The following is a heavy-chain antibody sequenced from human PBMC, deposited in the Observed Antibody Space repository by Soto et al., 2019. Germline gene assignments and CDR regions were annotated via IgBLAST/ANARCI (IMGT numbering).Heavy chain of an antibody. CDR3: ARGREYYYGMDV. D-gene: IGHD3-10*01. CDR2: IYYSGST. J-gene: IGHJ6*02. CDR1: GGSIGSYY. Sequence: PSETLSLTCTVSGGSIGSYYWSWIRQPPGKGLEWIGYIYYSGSTNYNPSLKSRVTISVDTSKNQFSLKLSSVTAADTAVYYCARGREYYYGMDVWGQGTTVTAP. V-gene: IGHV4-59*01.